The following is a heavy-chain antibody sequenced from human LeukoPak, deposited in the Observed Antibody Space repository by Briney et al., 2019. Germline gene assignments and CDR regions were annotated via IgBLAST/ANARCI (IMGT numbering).Heavy chain of an antibody. J-gene: IGHJ3*02. CDR1: TFTFSSYD. V-gene: IGHV3-33*06. CDR2: IWYDGSNK. D-gene: IGHD3-10*01. Sequence: PGGSLRLSCAASTFTFSSYDMHWVRQAPGKGLEWVAVIWYDGSNKYYADSVKGRFTISRDNSKNTLYLQMNSLRAEDTAVYYCAKDRAAGVLPDAFDIWGQGTMVSVSS. CDR3: AKDRAAGVLPDAFDI.